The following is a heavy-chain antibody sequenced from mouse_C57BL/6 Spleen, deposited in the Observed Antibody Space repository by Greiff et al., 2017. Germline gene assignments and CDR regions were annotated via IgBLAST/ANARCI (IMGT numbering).Heavy chain of an antibody. CDR3: ARYRADYYAMDY. V-gene: IGHV1-19*01. CDR1: GYTFTDYY. D-gene: IGHD3-3*01. J-gene: IGHJ4*01. CDR2: INPYNGGT. Sequence: EVKLMESGPVLVKPGASVKMSCKASGYTFTDYYMNWVKQSHGKSLEWIGVINPYNGGTSYNQKFKGKATLTVDKSSSTAYMELNSLTSEDSAVYYCARYRADYYAMDYWGQGTSVTVSS.